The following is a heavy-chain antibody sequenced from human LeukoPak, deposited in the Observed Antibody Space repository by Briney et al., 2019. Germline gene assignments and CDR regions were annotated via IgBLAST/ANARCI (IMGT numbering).Heavy chain of an antibody. CDR2: IYDSGST. CDR3: SRRSPIAARIFDY. D-gene: IGHD6-6*01. J-gene: IGHJ4*02. CDR1: GGSISSYY. Sequence: SETLSLTCTVSGGSISSYYWSWIRQPPGKGLEWIGSIYDSGSTYYNPSLKRRVTTSVETSKNQFHLKLSCVTAADTAVYYCSRRSPIAARIFDYWGQGTLVTVSS. V-gene: IGHV4-59*05.